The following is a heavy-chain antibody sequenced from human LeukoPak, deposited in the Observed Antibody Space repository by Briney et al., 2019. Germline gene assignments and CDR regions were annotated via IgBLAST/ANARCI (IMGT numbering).Heavy chain of an antibody. D-gene: IGHD4-17*01. CDR2: INHSGST. Sequence: SETLSLTCAVYGGSFSGYYWSWIRQPPGKGLEWIGEINHSGSTNYNPSLKSRVTISVDTSKNQFSLKLSSVTAADTAVYYYARGTTVTTFDYWGQGTLVTVSS. CDR3: ARGTTVTTFDY. CDR1: GGSFSGYY. V-gene: IGHV4-34*01. J-gene: IGHJ4*02.